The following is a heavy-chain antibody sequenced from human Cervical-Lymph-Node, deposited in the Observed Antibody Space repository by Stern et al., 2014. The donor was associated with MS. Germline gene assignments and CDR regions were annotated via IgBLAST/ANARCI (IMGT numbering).Heavy chain of an antibody. CDR1: GFTFSNYG. Sequence: VQLVESGGGVVQPGRSLRLSCAASGFTFSNYGMHWVRQAPGKGLEWLAGIWYDGNKKYYADCVKGRFTISRDNSKNTLFLQMSSLTAEDTALYYCARGNWNYEGMGYWGQGTLVTVSS. CDR2: IWYDGNKK. D-gene: IGHD1-7*01. J-gene: IGHJ4*02. V-gene: IGHV3-33*01. CDR3: ARGNWNYEGMGY.